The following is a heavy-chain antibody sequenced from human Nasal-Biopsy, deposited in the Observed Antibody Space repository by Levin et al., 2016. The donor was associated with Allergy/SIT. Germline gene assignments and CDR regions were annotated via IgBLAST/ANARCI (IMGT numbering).Heavy chain of an antibody. D-gene: IGHD3-22*01. V-gene: IGHV3-7*03. CDR2: IKQDGSEE. J-gene: IGHJ3*02. Sequence: LTCAPSGFTFSLYWMTWVRQAPGKGLEWVANIKQDGSEEHYVDSVKGRFTISRDNAKDSLYLQMNSLKAEDTAVYYCARGYYYESSGYYGNDAFDIWGQGTMVTVSS. CDR1: GFTFSLYW. CDR3: ARGYYYESSGYYGNDAFDI.